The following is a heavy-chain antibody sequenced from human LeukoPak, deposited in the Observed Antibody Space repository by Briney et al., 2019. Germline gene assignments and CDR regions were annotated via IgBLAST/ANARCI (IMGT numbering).Heavy chain of an antibody. J-gene: IGHJ6*03. D-gene: IGHD6-13*01. CDR3: ARAVRYSSSWQYYMDV. CDR2: IYSGGST. CDR1: GFTFSNYW. Sequence: GGSLRLSCAASGFTFSNYWMSWVRQAPGKGLEWVSVIYSGGSTYYADSVKGRFTISRDNSKNTLYLQMNSLSAEDTAVYYCARAVRYSSSWQYYMDVWGKGTTVTISS. V-gene: IGHV3-66*01.